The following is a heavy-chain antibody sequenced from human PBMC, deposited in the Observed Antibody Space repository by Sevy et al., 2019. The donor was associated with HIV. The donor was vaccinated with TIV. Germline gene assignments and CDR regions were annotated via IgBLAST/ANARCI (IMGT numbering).Heavy chain of an antibody. CDR2: IYCSGSA. V-gene: IGHV4-39*01. D-gene: IGHD2-21*01. CDR1: GGSISSRAYY. Sequence: SETLSLTCPVSGGSISSRAYYWGWIRQPPGKGLEWICNIYCSGSADYNPSLKSRVTISVDTSKNQFSLKLNSVTAADTAIYYCARQGGIVDRAFDLWGQGTLVTVSS. CDR3: ARQGGIVDRAFDL. J-gene: IGHJ4*02.